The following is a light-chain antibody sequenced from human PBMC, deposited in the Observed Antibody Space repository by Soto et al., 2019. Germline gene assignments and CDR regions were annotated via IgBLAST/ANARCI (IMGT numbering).Light chain of an antibody. CDR2: EVS. V-gene: IGLV2-14*01. J-gene: IGLJ1*01. CDR1: SSDVGGYPY. Sequence: QSVLTQSASVSGSPGQSVTISCTGTSSDVGGYPYVSWYQQNPGKAPKVVIYEVSNRPSGVSNRFSDSKSGNTASLTISGLQAEDEADYYCSSYTSSSTYVFGTGTKLTVL. CDR3: SSYTSSSTYV.